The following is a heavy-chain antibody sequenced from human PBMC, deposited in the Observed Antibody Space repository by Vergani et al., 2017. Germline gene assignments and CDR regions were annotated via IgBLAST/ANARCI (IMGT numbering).Heavy chain of an antibody. CDR1: AGTFSSYA. D-gene: IGHD2-8*01. Sequence: QVQLVQSGAEVKKPGSSVKVSCKASAGTFSSYAISWVRQAPGQGLEWIGRIIPIFGTANYAQKFQGRVTITADEATSTAYMELSSLRSEDTAVYYCARDRMTPYYFDYWGQGTLVTVSS. CDR2: IIPIFGTA. V-gene: IGHV1-69*13. CDR3: ARDRMTPYYFDY. J-gene: IGHJ4*02.